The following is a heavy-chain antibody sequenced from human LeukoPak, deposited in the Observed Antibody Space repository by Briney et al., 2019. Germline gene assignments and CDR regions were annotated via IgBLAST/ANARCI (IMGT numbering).Heavy chain of an antibody. CDR2: MYHSGST. V-gene: IGHV4-38-2*02. Sequence: SETLSLTCSVSGYSISSAYYWGWIRQPPGKGLEWIGTMYHSGSTNYNPSLKSRVTISVDTSKNQFSLKLSSVTAADTAVYYCARDGGAAAGIHYWGQGTLVTVSS. J-gene: IGHJ4*02. D-gene: IGHD6-13*01. CDR1: GYSISSAYY. CDR3: ARDGGAAAGIHY.